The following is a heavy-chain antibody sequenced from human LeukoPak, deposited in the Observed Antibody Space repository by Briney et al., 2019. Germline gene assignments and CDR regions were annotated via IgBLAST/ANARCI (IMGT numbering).Heavy chain of an antibody. D-gene: IGHD6-19*01. Sequence: PGGSLRLSRAASGFTFSSYAMHWVRQAPGKGLEWVAVTSNDGINKYYSDSVKGRLTMSRDNSKNTLYLQMDSLRAEDTAVYYCARDKVSTKGYSSGWSFDYWGQGTLVTVSS. V-gene: IGHV3-30*04. CDR3: ARDKVSTKGYSSGWSFDY. CDR1: GFTFSSYA. CDR2: TSNDGINK. J-gene: IGHJ4*02.